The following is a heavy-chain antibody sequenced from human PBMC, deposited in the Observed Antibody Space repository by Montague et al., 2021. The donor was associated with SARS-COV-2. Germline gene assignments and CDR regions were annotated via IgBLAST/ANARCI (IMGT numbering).Heavy chain of an antibody. CDR1: GGSISSYY. V-gene: IGHV4-59*01. Sequence: SETLSLTCTVSGGSISSYYWSWIRQPPGKGLECIGYIYYSGSTNYNPSLKSRVTISVDTSKNQFSLKLSSVTAADTAVYYCARDSGYWAQLLVPPRLYYYYYGMDVWGQGTTVTVSS. D-gene: IGHD6-13*01. J-gene: IGHJ6*02. CDR3: ARDSGYWAQLLVPPRLYYYYYGMDV. CDR2: IYYSGST.